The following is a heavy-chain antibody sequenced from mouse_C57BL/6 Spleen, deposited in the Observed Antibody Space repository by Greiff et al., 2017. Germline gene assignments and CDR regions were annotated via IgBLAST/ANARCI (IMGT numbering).Heavy chain of an antibody. V-gene: IGHV1-82*01. Sequence: VQLVESGPELVKPGAPVKISCKASGYAFSSSRMNWVKQRPGKGLEGIGRIYPGDGDTHYNGTFKGKATLTADKSSSTAYMQLSSLTSEDSAVYFCAREETCYSNYAWFAYWGQGTLVTVSA. CDR1: GYAFSSSR. D-gene: IGHD2-5*01. J-gene: IGHJ3*01. CDR3: AREETCYSNYAWFAY. CDR2: IYPGDGDT.